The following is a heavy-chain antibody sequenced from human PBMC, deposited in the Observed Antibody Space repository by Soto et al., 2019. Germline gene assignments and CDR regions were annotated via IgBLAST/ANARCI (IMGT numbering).Heavy chain of an antibody. V-gene: IGHV1-69*01. CDR1: GGTFSSYP. Sequence: QMQLVQSGAEVKKPGSSVKVSCEASGGTFSSYPINCVRQAPGQGLEWMGGIIPFFGTSNYAQKFQGRVTITADDSTSTAYMELRSLRSEDTAVYYCARVGHITNYGMAVWGQGTTVTVSS. CDR2: IIPFFGTS. CDR3: ARVGHITNYGMAV. J-gene: IGHJ6*02. D-gene: IGHD1-26*01.